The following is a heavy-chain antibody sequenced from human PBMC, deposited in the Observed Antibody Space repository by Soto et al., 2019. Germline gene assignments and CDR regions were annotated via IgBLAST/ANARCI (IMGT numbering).Heavy chain of an antibody. V-gene: IGHV1-69*02. CDR1: GGTFSSYT. D-gene: IGHD6-19*01. CDR2: IIPILGIA. CDR3: ASGKVEWLVQGNYYGMDV. Sequence: QVQLVQSGAEVKKPGSSVKVSCKASGGTFSSYTISWVRQAPGQGLEWMGRIIPILGIANYAQKFQGRVTITADXXTXTXYMELSSLRSEDTAVYYCASGKVEWLVQGNYYGMDVWGQGTTVTVSS. J-gene: IGHJ6*02.